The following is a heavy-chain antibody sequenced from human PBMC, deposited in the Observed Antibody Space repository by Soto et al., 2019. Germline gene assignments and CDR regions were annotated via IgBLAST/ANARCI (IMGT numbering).Heavy chain of an antibody. Sequence: GGSLRLSCAASGFTFSSHAMHWVRQAPGKGLEWVAVVSYDGKNEYYADSVKGRFTISRDNSENTLYLQMNSLRAEDTAVYYFARDGGYCISGGCSLAFDYWGQGTQVTVSS. J-gene: IGHJ4*02. CDR1: GFTFSSHA. CDR2: VSYDGKNE. D-gene: IGHD2-15*01. CDR3: ARDGGYCISGGCSLAFDY. V-gene: IGHV3-30*04.